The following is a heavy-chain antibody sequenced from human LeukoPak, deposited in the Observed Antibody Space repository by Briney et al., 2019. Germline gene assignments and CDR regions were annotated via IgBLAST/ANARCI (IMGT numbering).Heavy chain of an antibody. CDR3: ARGVVGATADYFDY. CDR2: IYSGGST. D-gene: IGHD1-26*01. J-gene: IGHJ4*02. CDR1: GFTVSSNY. V-gene: IGHV3-53*01. Sequence: GGSLRLSCAASGFTVSSNYMSWVRQAPGKGLEWDSVIYSGGSTYYADSVKGRFTISRDNSKNTLYLQMNSLRAEDTAVYYCARGVVGATADYFDYWGQGTLVTVSS.